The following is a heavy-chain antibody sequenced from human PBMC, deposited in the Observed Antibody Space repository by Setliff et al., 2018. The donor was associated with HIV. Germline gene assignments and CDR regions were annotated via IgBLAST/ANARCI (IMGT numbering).Heavy chain of an antibody. CDR3: ASARIPTGGTSTSFDY. Sequence: GGSLRLSCAASGFTFSSYSMNWVRQAPGKGLEWVSSITSTSDHIYYLESVKGRFTISRDNAKSSLFLQMNSLRADDTALYYCASARIPTGGTSTSFDYWGQGALVTVSS. V-gene: IGHV3-21*04. D-gene: IGHD1-1*01. J-gene: IGHJ4*02. CDR2: ITSTSDHI. CDR1: GFTFSSYS.